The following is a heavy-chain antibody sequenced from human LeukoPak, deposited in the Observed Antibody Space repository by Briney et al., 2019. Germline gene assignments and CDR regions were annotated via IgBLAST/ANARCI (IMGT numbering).Heavy chain of an antibody. CDR3: LKSMLYDALYFED. CDR1: GFTFLDYC. J-gene: IGHJ1*01. V-gene: IGHV3-9*01. Sequence: PGRALRLSCAASGFTFLDYCMHWVRPAPAKGLEGVSGISWNRLNIAYEASVQGRCTISRDNAQKSLYPQMNNLSSHDHALVYWLKSMLYDALYFEDWGQGTLVTVSS. D-gene: IGHD2-8*01. CDR2: ISWNRLNI.